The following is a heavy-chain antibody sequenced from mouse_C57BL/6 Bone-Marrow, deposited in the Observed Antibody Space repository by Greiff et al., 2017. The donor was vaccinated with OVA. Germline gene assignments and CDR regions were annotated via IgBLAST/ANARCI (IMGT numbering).Heavy chain of an antibody. CDR2: INPSSGYT. V-gene: IGHV1-7*01. CDR1: GYTFTSYW. Sequence: VQLVESGAELVKPGASVKLSCKASGYTFTSYWMHWVKQRPGQGLEWIGYINPSSGYTKYNQKFKDKATLTADKSSSTAYMQLSSLTYEDSAVYYCARGGYDYEDAMDYCGQGTSVTGSS. J-gene: IGHJ4*01. D-gene: IGHD2-4*01. CDR3: ARGGYDYEDAMDY.